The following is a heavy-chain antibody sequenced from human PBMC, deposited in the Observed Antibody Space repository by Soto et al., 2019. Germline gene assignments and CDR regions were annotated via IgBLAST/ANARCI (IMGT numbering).Heavy chain of an antibody. CDR3: ARHSASVGVPFTF. J-gene: IGHJ4*02. D-gene: IGHD1-26*01. Sequence: SETLSLTCSVSGGSISSSSYYWGWIRQPPGMGPEWIGSIDYSGSTYYNPSLKTRVTISVDTSKNQFSLRLSSVTASDTAVYYCARHSASVGVPFTFWRLRTLVTVSS. V-gene: IGHV4-39*01. CDR1: GGSISSSSYY. CDR2: IDYSGST.